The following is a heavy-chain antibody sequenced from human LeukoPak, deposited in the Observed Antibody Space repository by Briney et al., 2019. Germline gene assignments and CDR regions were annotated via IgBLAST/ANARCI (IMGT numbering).Heavy chain of an antibody. CDR3: AKDGGSSSWYGYYYYMDV. CDR2: ISSSGSTI. Sequence: PGGSLRLSCAASGFTFSDYYMSWIRQAPGKGLEWVSYISSSGSTIYYADSVKGRFTISRDNAKNSLYLQMNSLRAEDTALYYCAKDGGSSSWYGYYYYMDVWGKGTTVTVSS. D-gene: IGHD6-13*01. V-gene: IGHV3-11*01. CDR1: GFTFSDYY. J-gene: IGHJ6*03.